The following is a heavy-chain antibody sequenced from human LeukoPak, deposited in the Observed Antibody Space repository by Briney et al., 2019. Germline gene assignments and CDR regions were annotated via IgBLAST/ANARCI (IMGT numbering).Heavy chain of an antibody. D-gene: IGHD2-2*02. V-gene: IGHV4-34*01. J-gene: IGHJ5*02. CDR3: ARGLGYCSSTSCYIGWFDP. Sequence: SETLSLTCAVYGGSSSGYYWSWIRQPPGKGLEWIGEINHSGSTNYNPSLKSRVTISVDTSKNQFSLKLSSVTAADTAVYYCARGLGYCSSTSCYIGWFDPWGQGTLVTVSS. CDR2: INHSGST. CDR1: GGSSSGYY.